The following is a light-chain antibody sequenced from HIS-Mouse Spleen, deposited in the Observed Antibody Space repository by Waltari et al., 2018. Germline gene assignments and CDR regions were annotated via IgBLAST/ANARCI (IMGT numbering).Light chain of an antibody. CDR3: SSYTSSSTRV. CDR1: SNDVGGSTH. CDR2: NVS. V-gene: IGLV2-14*03. J-gene: IGLJ3*02. Sequence: QSALTQPASVSGSPGQSLTISCPGTSNDVGGSTHFPWYQQHPGKAPKLMIYNVSNRPSGVSNRFSGSKSGNTASLTISGLQAEDEADYYCSSYTSSSTRVFGGGTKLTVL.